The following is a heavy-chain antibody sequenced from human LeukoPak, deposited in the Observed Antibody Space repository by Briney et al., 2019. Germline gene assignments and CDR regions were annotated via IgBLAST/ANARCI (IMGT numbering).Heavy chain of an antibody. CDR1: GFTFSSYA. V-gene: IGHV3-23*01. J-gene: IGHJ4*02. CDR2: ISGSGGST. D-gene: IGHD3-10*01. CDR3: AKAQGPYYYGSGSYFDY. Sequence: GGSLRLSCAASGFTFSSYAMSWVRQAPGKGLEWVSAISGSGGSTYYADSVKGRFTISRDNSKNTLYLQMNSLRAEDTAVYYCAKAQGPYYYGSGSYFDYWGQGTLVTVSS.